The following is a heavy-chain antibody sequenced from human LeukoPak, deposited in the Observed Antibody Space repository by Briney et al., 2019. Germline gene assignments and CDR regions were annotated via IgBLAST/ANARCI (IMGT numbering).Heavy chain of an antibody. CDR2: MNPNSGNT. D-gene: IGHD6-13*01. J-gene: IGHJ6*03. Sequence: ASVKVSCKASGGTFSSYAISWVRQAPGQGLEWMGWMNPNSGNTGYAQKFQGRVTITRNTSISTAYMELSSLRSEDTAVYYCARVSSWYGSYCYYYMDVWGKGTTVTVSS. CDR3: ARVSSWYGSYCYYYMDV. V-gene: IGHV1-8*03. CDR1: GGTFSSYA.